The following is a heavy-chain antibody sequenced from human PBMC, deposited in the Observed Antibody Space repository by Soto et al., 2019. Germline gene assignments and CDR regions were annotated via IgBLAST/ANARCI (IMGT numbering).Heavy chain of an antibody. V-gene: IGHV4-61*01. CDR1: GGSVSSGSYY. CDR3: ARGGDVVATINFDY. J-gene: IGHJ4*02. CDR2: IYYSGST. D-gene: IGHD5-12*01. Sequence: SETLSLTCTVSGGSVSSGSYYWSWIRQPPGKGLEWIGYIYYSGSTNYNPSLKSRVTISVDTSKNQFSLKLSSVTAADTAVYYCARGGDVVATINFDYWGQGTLVTVSS.